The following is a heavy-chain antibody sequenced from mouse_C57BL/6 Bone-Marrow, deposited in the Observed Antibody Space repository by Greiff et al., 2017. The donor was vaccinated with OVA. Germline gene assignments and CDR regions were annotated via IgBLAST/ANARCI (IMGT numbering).Heavy chain of an antibody. CDR3: ARSKSMVEFAY. CDR1: GYTFTSYW. J-gene: IGHJ3*01. Sequence: QVQLQQPGAELVKPGASVKLSCKASGYTFTSYWMHWVKQRPGRGLEWIGRIDPNSGGTKYNEKFKSKATLTVDKPASTAYSQLSSLTSEDSAVYYCARSKSMVEFAYWGQGTLVTVSA. D-gene: IGHD1-1*02. V-gene: IGHV1-72*01. CDR2: IDPNSGGT.